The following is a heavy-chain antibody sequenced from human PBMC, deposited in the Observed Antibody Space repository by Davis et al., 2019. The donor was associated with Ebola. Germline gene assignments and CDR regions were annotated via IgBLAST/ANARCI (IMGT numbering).Heavy chain of an antibody. D-gene: IGHD5-18*01. CDR2: INHSGST. J-gene: IGHJ4*02. Sequence: SETLSLTCAVYGGSFSGYYWSWIRQPPGKGLEWIGEINHSGSTKYNPSLKSRVTISVDTSKNQFSLKLSSVTAADTAVYYCARGRQLWLRGFDYWGQGTLVTVSS. CDR3: ARGRQLWLRGFDY. CDR1: GGSFSGYY. V-gene: IGHV4-34*01.